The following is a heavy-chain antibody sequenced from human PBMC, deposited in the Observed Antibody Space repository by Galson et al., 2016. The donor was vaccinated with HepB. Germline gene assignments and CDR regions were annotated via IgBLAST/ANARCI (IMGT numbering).Heavy chain of an antibody. J-gene: IGHJ4*02. Sequence: ETLSLTCTVSGASISTSSYYWGWIRQPPGKGLEWIGNIYYRGSTYYLPSLKSRVTISVDTSKNQFSLQLSSVSAADTAVYYCATALAGGASFYWGQGTLVTVST. CDR3: ATALAGGASFY. D-gene: IGHD1-26*01. CDR2: IYYRGST. CDR1: GASISTSSYY. V-gene: IGHV4-39*01.